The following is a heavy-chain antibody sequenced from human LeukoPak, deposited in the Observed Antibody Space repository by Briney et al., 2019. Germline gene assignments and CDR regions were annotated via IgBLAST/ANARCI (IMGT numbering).Heavy chain of an antibody. D-gene: IGHD2-2*01. CDR1: GGYISSYY. V-gene: IGHV4-59*12. J-gene: IGHJ6*03. CDR3: TGYCSSTSCRSHNYYYYYYMDV. Sequence: ASETLSLTCTVSGGYISSYYWSWIRQPPGRGLEWIGYISYSGSPNYNPSLKSRVTISVDTSKNQFSLKLSSVTAADTAVYYCTGYCSSTSCRSHNYYYYYYMDVWGKGTTVTVSS. CDR2: ISYSGSP.